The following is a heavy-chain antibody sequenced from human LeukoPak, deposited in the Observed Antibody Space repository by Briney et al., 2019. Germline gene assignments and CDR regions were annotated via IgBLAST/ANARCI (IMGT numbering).Heavy chain of an antibody. CDR3: ARPINSGFDY. CDR1: GGSISGSF. D-gene: IGHD6-19*01. CDR2: IYYSGST. V-gene: IGHV4-59*08. J-gene: IGHJ4*02. Sequence: PSETLSLTCTVSGGSISGSFWSWIRQPPGKGLEWIGYIYYSGSTNYHPSLKSRHTISVDTSKNQLSLQLSSVTAADSAVYYCARPINSGFDYWGQGTLVTVSS.